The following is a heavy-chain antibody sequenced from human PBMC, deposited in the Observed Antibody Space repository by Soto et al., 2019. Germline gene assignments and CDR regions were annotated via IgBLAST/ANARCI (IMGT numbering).Heavy chain of an antibody. V-gene: IGHV3-23*01. D-gene: IGHD3-22*01. CDR1: GFTFTNYA. J-gene: IGHJ3*02. CDR2: ISSGGDT. CDR3: AKVVYDSSANAFDI. Sequence: EVQLLESGGGLVQPGGSLTLSCAASGFTFTNYAMSWVRQAPGKGLEWVSGISSGGDTYCAGSVEGRFTISRGNSKNTLYLQMNSLRAEDTAVYYCAKVVYDSSANAFDIWGQGTMVTVSS.